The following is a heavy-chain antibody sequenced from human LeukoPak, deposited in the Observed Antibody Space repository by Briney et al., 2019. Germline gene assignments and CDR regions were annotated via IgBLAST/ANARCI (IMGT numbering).Heavy chain of an antibody. CDR2: INPNSGGT. D-gene: IGHD5-18*01. Sequence: GASVKVSCKASGYTFTGYYTHWVRQAPGQGLEWMGWINPNSGGTNYAQKFQGRVTMTRDTSISTAYMELSRLRSDDTAVYYCARGYGGYSYGRHFDYWGQGTLVTVSS. V-gene: IGHV1-2*02. J-gene: IGHJ4*02. CDR1: GYTFTGYY. CDR3: ARGYGGYSYGRHFDY.